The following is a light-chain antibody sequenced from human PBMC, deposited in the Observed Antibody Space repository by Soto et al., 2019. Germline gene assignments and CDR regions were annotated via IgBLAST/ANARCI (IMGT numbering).Light chain of an antibody. J-gene: IGKJ1*01. Sequence: DIQMTQSPSTLSGSVGDRVTITCRASQTISSWLAWYQQKPGKAPKLLIHKASTLKSGVPSRFSGSGSGTDFTLTISSLQPDDFATYYCQHYNSYSEAFGQGTKVELK. V-gene: IGKV1-5*03. CDR3: QHYNSYSEA. CDR1: QTISSW. CDR2: KAS.